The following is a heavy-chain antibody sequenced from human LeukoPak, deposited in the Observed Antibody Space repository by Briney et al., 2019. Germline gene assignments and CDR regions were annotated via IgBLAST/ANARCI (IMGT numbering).Heavy chain of an antibody. Sequence: GGSLRLSCAASGFTFSSYAMNWVRQAPGKGLEWVSAISGSSGRTYYADFVKGRFTISRDNSKNTLYLQMNSLRAEDMAIYYCAKPARTDYTDYWGQGTLVTVSS. CDR3: AKPARTDYTDY. J-gene: IGHJ4*02. V-gene: IGHV3-23*01. D-gene: IGHD1-14*01. CDR2: ISGSSGRT. CDR1: GFTFSSYA.